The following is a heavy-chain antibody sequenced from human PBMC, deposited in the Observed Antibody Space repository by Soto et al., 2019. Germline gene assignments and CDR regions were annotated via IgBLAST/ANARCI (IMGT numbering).Heavy chain of an antibody. CDR1: GYTFTNYG. V-gene: IGHV1-18*01. CDR2: ISANNGNT. CDR3: ASKDIPVVTQYYYYYGMDV. D-gene: IGHD2-15*01. Sequence: VKVSCKASGYTFTNYGITWVRQAPGQGLEWMGWISANNGNTHYTQRLQGRVTMTTDKSTSTAYMELSSLRSEDTAVYYCASKDIPVVTQYYYYYGMDVWGQGTTVTVSS. J-gene: IGHJ6*02.